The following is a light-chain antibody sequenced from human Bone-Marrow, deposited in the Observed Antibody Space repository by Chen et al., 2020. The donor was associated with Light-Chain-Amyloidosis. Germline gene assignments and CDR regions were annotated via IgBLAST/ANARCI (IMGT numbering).Light chain of an antibody. J-gene: IGKJ3*01. CDR3: QQANSFPFT. Sequence: DIQRHQSPSSVSASVGDRVTITCWASLGISRWLAWYQQKPGKAPKLLIYAASSLETGVPSRFSGSGSGTEFTLTISSLQPEDFATYYCQQANSFPFTFGPGTKVNIK. V-gene: IGKV1-12*01. CDR2: AAS. CDR1: LGISRW.